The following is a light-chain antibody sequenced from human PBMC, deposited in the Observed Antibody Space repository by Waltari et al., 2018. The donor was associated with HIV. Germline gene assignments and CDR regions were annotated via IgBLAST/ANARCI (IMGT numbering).Light chain of an antibody. CDR2: CAS. V-gene: IGKV3-15*01. CDR1: QTINYN. CDR3: QQYNNGPQT. J-gene: IGKJ2*01. Sequence: EQVMTQSPATLSVSQAARAPLSCRASQTINYNLAWYQQKPGQAPQLLIYCASTRAAGVPARFSSSGSGTEFTLTITSLQSEDLAIYYCQQYNNGPQTFGEGTKVEIK.